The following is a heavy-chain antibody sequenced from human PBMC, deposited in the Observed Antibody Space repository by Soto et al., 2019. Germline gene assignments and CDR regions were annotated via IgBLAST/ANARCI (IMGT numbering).Heavy chain of an antibody. CDR3: ARAPSDSSSWYSALDY. D-gene: IGHD6-13*01. CDR2: INPSGGST. V-gene: IGHV1-46*03. CDR1: GYTFTSYY. J-gene: IGHJ4*02. Sequence: QVQLVQSGAEVKKPGASVKVSCKASGYTFTSYYMHWVRQAPGQGLEWMGIINPSGGSTSYAQKFQGRVTMTRDTSTSTVYRELSSLRSEDTAVYYCARAPSDSSSWYSALDYWGQGTLVTVSS.